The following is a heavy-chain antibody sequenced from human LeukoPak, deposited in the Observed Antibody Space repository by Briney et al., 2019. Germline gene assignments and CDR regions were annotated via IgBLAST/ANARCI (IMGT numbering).Heavy chain of an antibody. Sequence: PGGSLRLSCAASGFTFISYAMTWVRQAPGKGLEWVSAISGSGGSTYYADSVKGRFTISRDNSKNTLYLQMNSLRAEDTAVYYCAKDQYYYDSSGYYVPDYWGQGTLVTVSS. V-gene: IGHV3-23*01. J-gene: IGHJ4*02. CDR1: GFTFISYA. CDR3: AKDQYYYDSSGYYVPDY. D-gene: IGHD3-22*01. CDR2: ISGSGGST.